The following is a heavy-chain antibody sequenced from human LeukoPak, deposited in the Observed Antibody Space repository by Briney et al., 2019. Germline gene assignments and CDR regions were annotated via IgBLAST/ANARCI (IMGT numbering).Heavy chain of an antibody. Sequence: GGSLRLSCAASGFTFNSYSMNWVRQAPGKGLEWVSYISSSSSTIYYADSVKGRFTISRDNAKNSLYLQMNSLRAEDTAVYYCAREGGKNYYGSGISAHAFDIWGQGTMVTVSS. CDR2: ISSSSSTI. V-gene: IGHV3-48*04. CDR1: GFTFNSYS. CDR3: AREGGKNYYGSGISAHAFDI. J-gene: IGHJ3*02. D-gene: IGHD3-10*01.